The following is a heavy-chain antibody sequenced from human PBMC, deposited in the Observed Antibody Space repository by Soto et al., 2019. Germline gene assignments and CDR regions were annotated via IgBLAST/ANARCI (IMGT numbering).Heavy chain of an antibody. CDR2: ISSSSSYI. D-gene: IGHD1-26*01. V-gene: IGHV3-21*01. Sequence: SGGSLRLSCAASGFTFSSYSMNWVRQAPGKGLEWVSSISSSSSYIYYADSVKGRFTISRDNAKNSLYLQMNSLRAEDTAVYYCARQYSGSSPFGYWGQGTQVTVSS. CDR1: GFTFSSYS. CDR3: ARQYSGSSPFGY. J-gene: IGHJ4*02.